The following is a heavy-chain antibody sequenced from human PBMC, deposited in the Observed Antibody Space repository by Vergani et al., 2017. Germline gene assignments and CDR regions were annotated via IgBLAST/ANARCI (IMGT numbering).Heavy chain of an antibody. Sequence: QAQLQESGPGLVQPSETLSLTCHVFGVSVTDYYCNWIRQAPGKGLEWVGSLSTTGGATHASHNPSLKSRVSISVYTSNSQFSLRLTAVTAADSAIYYCAGDTHSWQRADRWGQGLLVSVSS. J-gene: IGHJ5*02. D-gene: IGHD6-13*01. CDR1: GVSVTDYY. V-gene: IGHV4-59*02. CDR3: AGDTHSWQRADR. CDR2: LSTTGGA.